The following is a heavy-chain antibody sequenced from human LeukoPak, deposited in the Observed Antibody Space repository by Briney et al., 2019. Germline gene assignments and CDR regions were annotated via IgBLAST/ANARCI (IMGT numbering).Heavy chain of an antibody. D-gene: IGHD6-13*01. CDR1: GFTFSSYA. J-gene: IGHJ4*02. V-gene: IGHV3-30*04. CDR3: ARGSSNFDY. Sequence: GGSLRLSCAASGFTFSSYAMHWVRQAPDKGLEWVAVISYDGSNKYYADSVKGRFTISRDNSKNTLYLQMNSLRAEDTAVYYCARGSSNFDYWGQGTLVTVSS. CDR2: ISYDGSNK.